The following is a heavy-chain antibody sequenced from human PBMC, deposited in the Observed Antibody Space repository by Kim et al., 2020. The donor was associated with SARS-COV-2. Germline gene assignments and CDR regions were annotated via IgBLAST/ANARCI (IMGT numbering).Heavy chain of an antibody. CDR2: IYYNGST. CDR1: GGSISSYY. CDR3: ARLSRGRYYYFDL. Sequence: SETLSLTCSVSGGSISSYYWSWIRQPPGKGLEWIGYIYYNGSTSFNPSLKSRVTIAVDTSKNQFSLKLSSVTAADTAFYYCARLSRGRYYYFDLWGRGTLVTVSS. V-gene: IGHV4-59*01. J-gene: IGHJ2*01. D-gene: IGHD3-10*01.